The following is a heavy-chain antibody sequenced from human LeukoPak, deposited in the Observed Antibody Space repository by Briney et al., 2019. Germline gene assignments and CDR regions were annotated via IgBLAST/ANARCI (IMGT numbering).Heavy chain of an antibody. V-gene: IGHV3-23*01. CDR1: GFTFSSYA. CDR3: AKNTAMVRDNFDY. J-gene: IGHJ4*02. D-gene: IGHD5-18*01. CDR2: ISGSGGST. Sequence: HPGGSLTLSCAASGFTFSSYAMSWVRQAPGKGLEWVSAISGSGGSTYYADSVKGRFTISRDNSKNTLYLQMNSLRAEDTAVYYCAKNTAMVRDNFDYWGQGTLVTVSS.